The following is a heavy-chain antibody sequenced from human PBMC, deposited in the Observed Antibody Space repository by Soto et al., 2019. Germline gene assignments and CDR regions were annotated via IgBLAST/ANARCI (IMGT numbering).Heavy chain of an antibody. V-gene: IGHV4-4*02. CDR2: MFASGSS. CDR1: GDSISSPKW. J-gene: IGHJ4*02. CDR3: AREGFDHRPDY. Sequence: QVQLQESGPGLVKPSETLSLTCAVSGDSISSPKWWSWYRQPPGKGLELIGEMFASGSSNYNPSLNYRVTISLDTSKNHFSLKLTSVTAADTAIYYGAREGFDHRPDYWGQGIPVTVSS.